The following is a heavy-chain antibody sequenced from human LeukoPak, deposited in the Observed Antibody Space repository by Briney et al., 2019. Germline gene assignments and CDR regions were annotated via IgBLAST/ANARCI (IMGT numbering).Heavy chain of an antibody. Sequence: ASVKVSCKAFGSSLTNNYMHWVRQAPGQGLEWMGYMRPTDAYTGYAQKFQGRVTMTEDTSTDTAYMELSSLRSEDTAVYYCATPRSSTSCFRQWGQGTLVTVSS. D-gene: IGHD2-2*01. J-gene: IGHJ4*02. CDR3: ATPRSSTSCFRQ. CDR1: GSSLTNNY. CDR2: MRPTDAYT. V-gene: IGHV1-46*01.